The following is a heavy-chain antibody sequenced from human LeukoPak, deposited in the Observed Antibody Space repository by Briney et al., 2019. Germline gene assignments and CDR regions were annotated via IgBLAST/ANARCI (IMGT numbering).Heavy chain of an antibody. CDR2: INAGNGNT. V-gene: IGHV1-3*01. CDR3: ATTVAAGTYRYFHH. Sequence: ASVKVSCKASGYTFTTYAMHWVRQAPGQRLEWMGWINAGNGNTKYSQKFQGRVIITRDTSASTAYMELSSLRSEDTAVYYCATTVAAGTYRYFHHWGQGTLVTVSS. J-gene: IGHJ1*01. CDR1: GYTFTTYA. D-gene: IGHD6-13*01.